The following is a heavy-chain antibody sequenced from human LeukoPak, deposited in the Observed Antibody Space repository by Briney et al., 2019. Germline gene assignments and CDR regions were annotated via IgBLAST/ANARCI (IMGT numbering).Heavy chain of an antibody. V-gene: IGHV4-59*08. Sequence: KPSETLSLTCTVSGDSFSTYYWNWVRQPPGEGLEWVGYIYYSGSTNYNPSLKSRVTISVDTSKDQLSLKLSSVTAADTAVYYCARLGHQGFDYWGQGTLVTVSS. CDR2: IYYSGST. D-gene: IGHD1-26*01. CDR3: ARLGHQGFDY. J-gene: IGHJ4*02. CDR1: GDSFSTYY.